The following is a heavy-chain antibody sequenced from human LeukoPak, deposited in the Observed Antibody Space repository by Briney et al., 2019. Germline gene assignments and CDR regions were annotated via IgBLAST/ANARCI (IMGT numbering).Heavy chain of an antibody. Sequence: PSETLSLTCAVYVGSFSGYQWSWIRQPPGKTLEWIGSIYSSGSTYYNSSLKSRVIILIDTAKNHFSLNLSSVTAADTAVYYCARSDGYGLVGIWGQGTMVTVSS. CDR1: VGSFSGYQ. CDR3: ARSDGYGLVGI. V-gene: IGHV4-34*01. D-gene: IGHD3-10*01. CDR2: IYSSGST. J-gene: IGHJ3*02.